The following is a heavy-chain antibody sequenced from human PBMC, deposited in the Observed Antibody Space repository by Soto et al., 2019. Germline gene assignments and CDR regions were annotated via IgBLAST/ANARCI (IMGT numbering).Heavy chain of an antibody. V-gene: IGHV3-23*01. J-gene: IGHJ4*02. CDR3: AKGSEYSSSYYFDY. D-gene: IGHD6-6*01. CDR2: ISGSGGST. Sequence: GGSLRLSCAASGFTFSSYAMSWVRQAPGKGLEWVSAISGSGGSTYYADTVKGRFTISKDNSKNTLYLQMNSLRAEDPTVYYCAKGSEYSSSYYFDYWGQGTLVTVSS. CDR1: GFTFSSYA.